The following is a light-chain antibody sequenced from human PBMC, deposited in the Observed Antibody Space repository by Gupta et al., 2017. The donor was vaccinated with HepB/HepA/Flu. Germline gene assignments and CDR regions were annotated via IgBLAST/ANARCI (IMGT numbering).Light chain of an antibody. CDR3: RQYVSSAFT. CDR2: GTS. CDR1: QIASSNS. J-gene: IGKJ4*01. Sequence: IVLTQSPRTLSLSPGVRATLSCRASQIASSNSLAWYQQKPGQAPRLLIYGTSRRATQLPDRVSGSGSGTEFTLSSSRREPEDIAVYYCRQYVSSAFTFGGGTKVEIK. V-gene: IGKV3-20*01.